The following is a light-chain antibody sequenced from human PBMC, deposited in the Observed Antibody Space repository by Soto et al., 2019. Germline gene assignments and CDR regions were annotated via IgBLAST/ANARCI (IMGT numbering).Light chain of an antibody. CDR1: QNVNHY. CDR2: DAS. V-gene: IGKV3-11*01. CDR3: QQRYNWPPLT. Sequence: EVVLTQSPATLSLSPGESATLSCRASQNVNHYLAWYQKRPGQAPRLLIYDASNRATGIPARFSGSGSGTDFTLTISSLEPEDFAVYYCQQRYNWPPLTFGGGTKVELK. J-gene: IGKJ4*01.